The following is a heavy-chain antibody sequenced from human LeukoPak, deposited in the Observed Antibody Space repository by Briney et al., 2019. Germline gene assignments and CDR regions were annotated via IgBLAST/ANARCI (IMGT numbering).Heavy chain of an antibody. CDR1: GFNFSNSW. CDR2: IRQDGSVK. V-gene: IGHV3-7*01. J-gene: IGHJ4*02. D-gene: IGHD2-2*01. Sequence: GGSLRLSCAASGFNFSNSWMSWVRQAPGKGLEWVANIRQDGSVKFYVGSVKGRFTISRDNAENSLYLQMNSLRAEDTAVYYCATSSDAPGNYWGQGTLVTVSS. CDR3: ATSSDAPGNY.